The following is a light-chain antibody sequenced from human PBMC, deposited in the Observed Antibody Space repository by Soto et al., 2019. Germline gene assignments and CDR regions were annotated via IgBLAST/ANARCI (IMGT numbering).Light chain of an antibody. CDR3: CSSTARTTRV. J-gene: IGLJ3*02. CDR2: DVN. Sequence: QSALTQPASVSGSPGQSITISCSGTSRDIGAYNLVSWYQHPPGKAPKLMIYDVNNRPSGISYRFSGSKSGNTASLTISCLLHADEADDYYCSSTARTTRVFGGGTKLTVL. V-gene: IGLV2-14*03. CDR1: SRDIGAYNL.